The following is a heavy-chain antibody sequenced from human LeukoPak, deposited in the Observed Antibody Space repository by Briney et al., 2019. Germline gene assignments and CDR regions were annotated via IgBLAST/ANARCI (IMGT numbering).Heavy chain of an antibody. CDR1: GFTFSSYA. V-gene: IGHV3-23*01. D-gene: IGHD6-19*01. CDR2: LTGSGNTA. J-gene: IGHJ5*02. Sequence: PGRSLRLSCAASGFTFSSYAMSWVRQAPGKGLEWVSGLTGSGNTAYYADSVKGRFTISRDNSKNTLYLQMSSLRVEDTAMYYCAKDVRNTGWYKESWGQGTLVTVSS. CDR3: AKDVRNTGWYKES.